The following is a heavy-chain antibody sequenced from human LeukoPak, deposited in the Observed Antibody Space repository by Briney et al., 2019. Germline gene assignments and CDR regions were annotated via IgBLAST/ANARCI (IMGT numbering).Heavy chain of an antibody. Sequence: PSETLSLTCTVSGGSISSYYWSWIRQPPGKGLEWIGYIYYSGSTNYNPSLKSRVTISVDTSKNQFSLKLSSVTAADTAMYYCARHGGGYCSGGSCPPGGWFDPWGQGTLVTVSS. CDR1: GGSISSYY. CDR2: IYYSGST. V-gene: IGHV4-59*08. J-gene: IGHJ5*02. CDR3: ARHGGGYCSGGSCPPGGWFDP. D-gene: IGHD2-15*01.